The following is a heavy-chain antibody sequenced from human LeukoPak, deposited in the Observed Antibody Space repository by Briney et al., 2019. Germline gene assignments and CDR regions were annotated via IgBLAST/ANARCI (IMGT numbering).Heavy chain of an antibody. CDR2: IKLSGST. V-gene: IGHV4-34*01. Sequence: TATLSLTCAVYGGSFSGYYWSWIRQPPGKGLEWIGEIKLSGSTNYNPSLKSRVTISVDTSKKQFSLKLSSVTAADTAVYYCARGRRIVVVVAATGGDWFDPWGQGILVT. CDR1: GGSFSGYY. J-gene: IGHJ5*02. D-gene: IGHD2-15*01. CDR3: ARGRRIVVVVAATGGDWFDP.